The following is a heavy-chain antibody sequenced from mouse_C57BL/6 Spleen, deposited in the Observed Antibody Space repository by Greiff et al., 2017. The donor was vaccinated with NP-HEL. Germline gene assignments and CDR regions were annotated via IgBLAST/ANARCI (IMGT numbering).Heavy chain of an antibody. J-gene: IGHJ2*01. Sequence: QVQLKESGAELVRPGTSVKVSCKASGYAFTNYLIEWVKQRPGQGLEWIGVINPNYGTTSYNQKFKGKATLTVDQSSSTAYMQLNSLTSEDSAVYYCAVTTVVAYYFDYWGQGTTLTVSS. CDR2: INPNYGTT. D-gene: IGHD1-1*01. V-gene: IGHV1-54*01. CDR1: GYAFTNYL. CDR3: AVTTVVAYYFDY.